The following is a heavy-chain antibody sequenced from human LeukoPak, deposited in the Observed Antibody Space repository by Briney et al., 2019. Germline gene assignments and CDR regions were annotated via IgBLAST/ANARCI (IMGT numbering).Heavy chain of an antibody. V-gene: IGHV1-2*02. CDR3: ARDPIVATIPYYYYYGMDV. Sequence: ASVKVSCKASGYTFTGYYMHWVRQAPGQGLEWMGWINPNSGGTNYAQKFQGRVTMTRDTSISTAYMELSRLRSDDTAVYYCARDPIVATIPYYYYYGMDVWGQGTTVTVSS. D-gene: IGHD5-12*01. J-gene: IGHJ6*02. CDR2: INPNSGGT. CDR1: GYTFTGYY.